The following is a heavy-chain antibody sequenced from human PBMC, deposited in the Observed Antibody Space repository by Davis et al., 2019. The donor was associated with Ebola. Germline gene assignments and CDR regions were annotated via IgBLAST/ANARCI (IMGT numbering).Heavy chain of an antibody. CDR2: IYYSGTT. D-gene: IGHD2-21*02. CDR1: GGSISSYY. Sequence: GSLRLSCTVSGGSISSYYWTWIRQPPGKGLEWIGYIYYSGTTNYNPSLKSRVTISVDTSKNQFSLKLNSVTAADTAVYHCARGPVVLTAVNWFDPWGQGTRVTVSS. V-gene: IGHV4-59*01. J-gene: IGHJ5*02. CDR3: ARGPVVLTAVNWFDP.